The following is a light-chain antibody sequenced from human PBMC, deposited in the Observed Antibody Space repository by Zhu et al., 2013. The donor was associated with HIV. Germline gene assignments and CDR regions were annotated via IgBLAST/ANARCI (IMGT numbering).Light chain of an antibody. J-gene: IGKJ3*01. CDR3: HQRSSWPT. Sequence: EIVLTQSPGTLSLSPGDTAILSCRASQSVGNSLVWYHQKPGQPPRLLIYDASNRATGIPARFSGSGSGTDFVLTISSLEPEDSGVYYCHQRSSWPTFGPGTKV. V-gene: IGKV3-11*01. CDR1: QSVGNS. CDR2: DAS.